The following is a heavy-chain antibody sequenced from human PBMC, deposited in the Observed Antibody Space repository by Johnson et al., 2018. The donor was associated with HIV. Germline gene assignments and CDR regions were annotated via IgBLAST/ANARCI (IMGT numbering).Heavy chain of an antibody. Sequence: VQLVESGGGLVQPGGSLRLSCVASGFTFSSYGMSWVRQAPGKGLEWVSGVTGTGGDTYYAESVKGRFTISRDNSKNTLNLQMNSLRAEDTALYYCARGGANCGGDCYHAFDIWGQGTMVTVSS. D-gene: IGHD2-21*02. CDR1: GFTFSSYG. CDR3: ARGGANCGGDCYHAFDI. J-gene: IGHJ3*02. CDR2: VTGTGGDT. V-gene: IGHV3-23*04.